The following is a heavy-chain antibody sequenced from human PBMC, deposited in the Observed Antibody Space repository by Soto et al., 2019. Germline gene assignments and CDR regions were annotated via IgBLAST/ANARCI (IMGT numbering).Heavy chain of an antibody. Sequence: EVQLVESGGGLVQPGGSLRLSCAASEDTLRNYWMHWVRQGPGKGPVWVSRIDDVGSVTRYADLVKGRFTISRDIAKNTLYLQMTSLRVEDTAVYYCARGGRGGSFDYWGQGTLVTVPS. V-gene: IGHV3-74*01. J-gene: IGHJ4*02. CDR1: EDTLRNYW. CDR3: ARGGRGGSFDY. CDR2: IDDVGSVT. D-gene: IGHD5-12*01.